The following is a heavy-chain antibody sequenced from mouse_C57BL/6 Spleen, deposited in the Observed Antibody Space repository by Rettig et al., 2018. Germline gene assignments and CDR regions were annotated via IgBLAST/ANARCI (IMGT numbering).Heavy chain of an antibody. CDR1: GYTFTSYW. J-gene: IGHJ2*01. CDR3: PRSSLYDGYFIFDY. D-gene: IGHD2-3*01. V-gene: IGHV1-53*01. CDR2: INPRNGGT. Sequence: QVQLQQPGTELVKPGASVKLSCKASGYTFTSYWMHWVKQRPGQGLEWIGNINPRNGGTNYNEKFKNKATLTVDKSSSTAYMQLSSLTSEDSADYYCPRSSLYDGYFIFDYWGQGTTLTVSS.